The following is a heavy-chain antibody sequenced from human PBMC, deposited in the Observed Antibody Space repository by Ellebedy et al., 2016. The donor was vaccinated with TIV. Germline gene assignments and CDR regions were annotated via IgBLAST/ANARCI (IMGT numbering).Heavy chain of an antibody. D-gene: IGHD3-10*01. Sequence: MPSETLSLTCAVSGGSISSSNWWSWVHQPPGKGLEWIGEIYHSGSTNYNPSLKSRVTISVDKSKNQFSLKLSSVTAADTAVYYCARDRGTIPHAFDIWGQGTMVTVSS. CDR2: IYHSGST. J-gene: IGHJ3*02. CDR3: ARDRGTIPHAFDI. V-gene: IGHV4-4*02. CDR1: GGSISSSNW.